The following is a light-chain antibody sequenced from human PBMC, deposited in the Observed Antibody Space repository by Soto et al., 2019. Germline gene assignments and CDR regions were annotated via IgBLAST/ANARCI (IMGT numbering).Light chain of an antibody. V-gene: IGLV2-14*01. CDR2: DVD. CDR3: SSYTTGSTVV. Sequence: QSALTQPASISGSPGQSITISCTGTNSDVGGYNYVSWYQQYPGKAPKLMIYDVDNRPSGVSYRFSGSKSGKTASLTISGLQAEDEAGYYCSSYTTGSTVVFGGGTELTVL. CDR1: NSDVGGYNY. J-gene: IGLJ2*01.